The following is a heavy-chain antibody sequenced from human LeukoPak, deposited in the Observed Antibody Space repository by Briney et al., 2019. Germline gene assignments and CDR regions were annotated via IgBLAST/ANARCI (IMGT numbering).Heavy chain of an antibody. Sequence: SETLSLTCTVSGGSIGTYYWSWIRQPPGKGLEWLGYIFYTGSTNYNPSLKSRVTMSIDTSKNQFSLKLSSVTAADTAIYYCTRTYSSSSIDYWGQGALVTVSS. CDR1: GGSIGTYY. CDR3: TRTYSSSSIDY. CDR2: IFYTGST. V-gene: IGHV4-59*01. J-gene: IGHJ4*02. D-gene: IGHD6-6*01.